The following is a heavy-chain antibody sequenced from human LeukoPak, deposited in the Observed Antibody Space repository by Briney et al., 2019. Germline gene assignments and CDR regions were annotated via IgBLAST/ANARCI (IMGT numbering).Heavy chain of an antibody. CDR2: ISSSGGAT. V-gene: IGHV3-23*01. CDR3: ARVGSGSSRDY. Sequence: GGSLRLSCAASGFTFSSYSMSWARQAPGKGLEWVSVISSSGGATYYADSVKGRFTISRDNSKNTLYLQVNSLRAEDTAVYYCARVGSGSSRDYWGQGTLVTVSS. CDR1: GFTFSSYS. D-gene: IGHD1-26*01. J-gene: IGHJ4*02.